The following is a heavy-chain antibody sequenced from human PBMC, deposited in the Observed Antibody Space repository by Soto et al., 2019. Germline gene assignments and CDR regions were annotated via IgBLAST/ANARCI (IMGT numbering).Heavy chain of an antibody. CDR3: ARVGNDCSGGSCYSYYFDY. V-gene: IGHV4-4*02. CDR1: SGSISSSNW. CDR2: IYHSGST. Sequence: QVQLQESGPGLVKPSGTLSLTCAVSSGSISSSNWWSWVRQPPGKGLEWIGEIYHSGSTNYNPSLKSRVTISVDKSKNQFSLKLSSVTAADTAVYYCARVGNDCSGGSCYSYYFDYWGQGTLVTVSS. D-gene: IGHD2-15*01. J-gene: IGHJ4*02.